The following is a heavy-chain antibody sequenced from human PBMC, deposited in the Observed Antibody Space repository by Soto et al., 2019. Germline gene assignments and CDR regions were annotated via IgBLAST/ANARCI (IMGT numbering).Heavy chain of an antibody. V-gene: IGHV3-30*18. CDR1: GFTFSSYG. J-gene: IGHJ6*02. Sequence: GGSLRLSCAASGFTFSSYGMHWVRQAPGKGLEWVAVISYDGSNKYYADSVKGRFTISGDNSKNTLYLQMNSLRAEDTAVYYCAKVHDYGDYYYYGMDVWGQGTTVTVSS. CDR2: ISYDGSNK. D-gene: IGHD4-17*01. CDR3: AKVHDYGDYYYYGMDV.